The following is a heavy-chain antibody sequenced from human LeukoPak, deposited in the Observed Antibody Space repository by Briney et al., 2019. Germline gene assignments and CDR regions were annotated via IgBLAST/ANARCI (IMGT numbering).Heavy chain of an antibody. V-gene: IGHV3-66*03. CDR3: ARALSGRGDIVVVVAATGALGY. D-gene: IGHD2-15*01. CDR2: IHKNAIT. Sequence: GGSLRLSCAASGFTVSSNYMTWVRQAPGKGLEWVSVIHKNAITYYADTVKGRFTISRDNSKNMLYLQMNSLRAEDTAVYYCARALSGRGDIVVVVAATGALGYWGQGTLVTVSS. CDR1: GFTVSSNY. J-gene: IGHJ4*02.